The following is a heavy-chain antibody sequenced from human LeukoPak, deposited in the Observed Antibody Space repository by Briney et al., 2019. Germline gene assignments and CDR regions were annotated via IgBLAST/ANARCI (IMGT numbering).Heavy chain of an antibody. CDR2: INPNSGGT. D-gene: IGHD3-10*01. CDR1: GYTFTGYY. J-gene: IGHJ4*02. CDR3: ARACIWRFAEPLDY. V-gene: IGHV1-2*02. Sequence: RASVKVSCKASGYTFTGYYMHWVRQAPGQGLEWMGWINPNSGGTNYAQKFQGRVTMTRDTSISTAYMELSRLRSDDTAVYYCARACIWRFAEPLDYWGQGTLVTVSS.